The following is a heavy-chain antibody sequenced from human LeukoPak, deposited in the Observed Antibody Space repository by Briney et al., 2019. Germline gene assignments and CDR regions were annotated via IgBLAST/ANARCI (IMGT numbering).Heavy chain of an antibody. Sequence: PGGSLRLSCAASGFSFSNAWMSWVRQAPGKGLEWAGRIKSKTDGGTTDYAAPVKGRFTISRDDSKNTLYLQMNSLRAEDTAVYYCAKDNGSYGFDYWGQGTLVTVSS. D-gene: IGHD5-18*01. V-gene: IGHV3-15*01. CDR1: GFSFSNAW. CDR2: IKSKTDGGTT. J-gene: IGHJ4*02. CDR3: AKDNGSYGFDY.